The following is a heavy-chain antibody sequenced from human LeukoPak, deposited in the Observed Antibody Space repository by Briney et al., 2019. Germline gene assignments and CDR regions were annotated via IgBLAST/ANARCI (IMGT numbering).Heavy chain of an antibody. Sequence: ASVKVSCKASGGTFSNNAISWVRQAPGQGLEWMGGIIPRFTPNYAQHFQGRVTITTDEATTTAYLELSNLRSDDTAVYYCARSAAVMVAATPVYDAFDIWGQGTRVTVSS. D-gene: IGHD2-15*01. J-gene: IGHJ3*02. CDR3: ARSAAVMVAATPVYDAFDI. CDR1: GGTFSNNA. CDR2: IIPRFTP. V-gene: IGHV1-69*05.